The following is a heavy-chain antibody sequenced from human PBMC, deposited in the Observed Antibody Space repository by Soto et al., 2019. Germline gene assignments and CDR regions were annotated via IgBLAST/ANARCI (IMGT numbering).Heavy chain of an antibody. Sequence: EVQLVESGGGLVQPGGSLRLSCVASGFTFSGHWMSWVRQAPGKGLEWVAIINPDGSDKNHVDSVKGRFTISRDNAKNTLYLQMNSLRAEDTAVYYCVGGASYGGSDIWGQGTLVTVSS. V-gene: IGHV3-7*01. J-gene: IGHJ4*02. CDR1: GFTFSGHW. D-gene: IGHD3-16*01. CDR2: INPDGSDK. CDR3: VGGASYGGSDI.